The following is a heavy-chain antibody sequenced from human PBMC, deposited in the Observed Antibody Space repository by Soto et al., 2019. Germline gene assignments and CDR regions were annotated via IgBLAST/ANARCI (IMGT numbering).Heavy chain of an antibody. CDR3: ARVLLGYCSSTSCQGGMDV. CDR2: IIPIFGTA. CDR1: GGTFSSYA. V-gene: IGHV1-69*13. D-gene: IGHD2-2*01. Sequence: SVKVSCKASGGTFSSYAISWVRQAPGQGLEWMGGIIPIFGTANYARKFQGRVTITADESTSTAYMELSSLRSEDTAVYYCARVLLGYCSSTSCQGGMDVWGQGTTVTVSS. J-gene: IGHJ6*02.